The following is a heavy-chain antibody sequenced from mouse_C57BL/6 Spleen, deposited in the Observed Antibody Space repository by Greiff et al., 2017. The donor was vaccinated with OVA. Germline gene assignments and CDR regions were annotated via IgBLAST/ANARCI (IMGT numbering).Heavy chain of an antibody. Sequence: QVQLQQPGAELVRPGSSVKLSCKASGYTFTSYWMDWVKQRPGQGLEWIGNIYPSDSETHYNQKFKDKATLTVDKSSSTAYMQLSSLTSEDSAVYYCARGTLPFYAMDYWGQGTSVTVSS. J-gene: IGHJ4*01. V-gene: IGHV1-61*01. CDR1: GYTFTSYW. D-gene: IGHD2-10*01. CDR2: IYPSDSET. CDR3: ARGTLPFYAMDY.